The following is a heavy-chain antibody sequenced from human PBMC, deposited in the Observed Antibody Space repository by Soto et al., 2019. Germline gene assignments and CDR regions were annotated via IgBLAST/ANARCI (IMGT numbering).Heavy chain of an antibody. CDR1: VFTFSSYA. CDR2: ISGIGGST. D-gene: IGHD3-22*01. V-gene: IGHV3-23*01. Sequence: PWGALRLSCAASVFTFSSYAMSWVRQAPGKGLEWVSAISGIGGSTYYADSVKGRFTISRDNSKNTLYLQMNSLRAEDTAVYYCAKDGDSSGYYYLDYFDYWGQGTLVTVSS. J-gene: IGHJ4*02. CDR3: AKDGDSSGYYYLDYFDY.